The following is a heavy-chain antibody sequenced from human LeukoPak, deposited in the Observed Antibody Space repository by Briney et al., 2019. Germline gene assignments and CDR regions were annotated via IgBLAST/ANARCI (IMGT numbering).Heavy chain of an antibody. CDR1: GFTFSSYG. CDR3: ARTYYDFWSGYYSHEGNPFDY. CDR2: ISGSGGST. V-gene: IGHV3-23*01. D-gene: IGHD3-3*01. Sequence: GGSLRLSCTASGFTFSSYGMTCVRQAPGKGLEWVSAISGSGGSTYYADSVKGRFTISRDNAKNSLYLEMNSLRAEDTAVYYCARTYYDFWSGYYSHEGNPFDYWGQGTLVTVSS. J-gene: IGHJ4*02.